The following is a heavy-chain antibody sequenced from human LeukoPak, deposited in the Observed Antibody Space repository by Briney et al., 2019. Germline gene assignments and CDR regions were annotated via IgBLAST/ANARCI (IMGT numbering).Heavy chain of an antibody. CDR3: ARGYSYGGLWYFDY. J-gene: IGHJ4*02. CDR2: IYHSGST. CDR1: GGSISSGGYY. Sequence: PSETLSLTCTVSGGSISSGGYYWSWIRQPPGKGLEWIGYIYHSGSTYYNPSLKSRVTISVDKSKNQFSLKLSSVTAADTAVYYCARGYSYGGLWYFDYWGQGTLVTVSS. D-gene: IGHD5-18*01. V-gene: IGHV4-30-2*01.